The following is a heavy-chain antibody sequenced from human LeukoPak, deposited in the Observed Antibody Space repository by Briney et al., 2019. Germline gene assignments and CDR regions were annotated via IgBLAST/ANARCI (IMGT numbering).Heavy chain of an antibody. J-gene: IGHJ6*02. Sequence: GSLRLSCAASGFTFSDYYMGWIRQAPGKGLEWVSYISSSGSTIYYADSVKGRFTISRDNAKNSLYLQMNSLRAEDTAVYYCARVPPAHFIAGYYYGMDVWGQGTTVTVSS. CDR3: ARVPPAHFIAGYYYGMDV. D-gene: IGHD3-3*02. CDR2: ISSSGSTI. V-gene: IGHV3-11*01. CDR1: GFTFSDYY.